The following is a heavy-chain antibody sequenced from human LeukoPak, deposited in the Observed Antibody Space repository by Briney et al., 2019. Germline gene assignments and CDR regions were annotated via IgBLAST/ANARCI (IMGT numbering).Heavy chain of an antibody. CDR1: GFTFDVYG. D-gene: IGHD6-13*01. V-gene: IGHV3-20*04. J-gene: IGHJ6*03. Sequence: SGGSLRLSCAASGFTFDVYGMSWVRQAPGKGLEWVSGINWNGGSTVYADSVKGRFTISRDNAKNSLYLQMNSLRAEDTALYYCARVGTGDYYYYMDVWGKGTTVTVSS. CDR3: ARVGTGDYYYYMDV. CDR2: INWNGGST.